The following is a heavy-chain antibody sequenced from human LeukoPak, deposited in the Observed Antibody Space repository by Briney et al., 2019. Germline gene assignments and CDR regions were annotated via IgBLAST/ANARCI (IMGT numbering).Heavy chain of an antibody. J-gene: IGHJ6*02. CDR1: GYTFTGHY. Sequence: ASVKVSCKASGYTFTGHYMNWVRQAPGQGLEWLGWINPNSVATSYAQKFQGSVTMTRDTSINTAYMDLTRMSSDDTAVYYCARDLGYYYSGMDVWGQGTTVTVSS. V-gene: IGHV1-2*02. D-gene: IGHD7-27*01. CDR3: ARDLGYYYSGMDV. CDR2: INPNSVAT.